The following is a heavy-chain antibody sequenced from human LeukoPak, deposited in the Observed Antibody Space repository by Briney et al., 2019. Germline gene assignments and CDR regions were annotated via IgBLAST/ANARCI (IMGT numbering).Heavy chain of an antibody. D-gene: IGHD1-1*01. CDR2: ISGSGGST. CDR3: AKGRTKPYGTGDYFDY. Sequence: GGSLRLSCAASGFTFSSYAMSWVRQAPGKGLEWVSAISGSGGSTYYADSVKGRFTISRDNSKNTLYLQMNSPRAEDTAVYYCAKGRTKPYGTGDYFDYWGQGTLVTVSS. V-gene: IGHV3-23*01. CDR1: GFTFSSYA. J-gene: IGHJ4*02.